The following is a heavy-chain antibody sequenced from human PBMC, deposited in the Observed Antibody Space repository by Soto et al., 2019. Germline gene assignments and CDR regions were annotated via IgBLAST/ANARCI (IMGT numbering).Heavy chain of an antibody. D-gene: IGHD7-27*01. CDR1: GGSISTVDYW. Sequence: QVQLQESGPGLVKPSQTLSLTCTVSGGSISTVDYWWSWIRQSPDMGLEWIGHIYDGGRTYNNPSLESRVTMSVETSTSQLSLTLSSVSAADTAVYYCARGPSGDKVDSWGQGTLGTVSS. J-gene: IGHJ4*02. CDR3: ARGPSGDKVDS. CDR2: IYDGGRT. V-gene: IGHV4-30-4*01.